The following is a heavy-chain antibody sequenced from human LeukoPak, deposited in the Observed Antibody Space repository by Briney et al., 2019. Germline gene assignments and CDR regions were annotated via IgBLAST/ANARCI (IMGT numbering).Heavy chain of an antibody. Sequence: SETLSLTCAVYGGSFSGYYWSWIRQPPGKGLEWIGEINHSGSTNYNPSLKGRVTISVDTSKNQFSLKLSSVTAADTAVYYCARVTAAAGPMGLTYWGQGTLVTVSS. D-gene: IGHD6-13*01. V-gene: IGHV4-34*01. CDR3: ARVTAAAGPMGLTY. J-gene: IGHJ4*02. CDR2: INHSGST. CDR1: GGSFSGYY.